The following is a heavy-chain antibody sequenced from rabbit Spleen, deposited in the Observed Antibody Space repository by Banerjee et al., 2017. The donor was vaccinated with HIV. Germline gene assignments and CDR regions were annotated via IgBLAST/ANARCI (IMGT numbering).Heavy chain of an antibody. CDR1: GFSFSSSDY. D-gene: IGHD8-1*01. V-gene: IGHV1S40*01. J-gene: IGHJ4*01. Sequence: QSLEESGGDLVKPGGTLTLTCTASGFSFSSSDYICWVRQAPGKGLEWVACIDAGFKGTTYYASWAKGRFTISKTSSTTVTLQMNSLTAADTATCFCARDAGRGPYIDGYFDLWGQGTLVTVS. CDR2: IDAGFKGTT. CDR3: ARDAGRGPYIDGYFDL.